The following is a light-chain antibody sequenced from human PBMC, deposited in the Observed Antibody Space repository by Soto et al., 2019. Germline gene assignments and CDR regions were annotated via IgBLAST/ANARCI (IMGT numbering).Light chain of an antibody. CDR2: WAS. CDR1: QSVLYSSNNKNY. CDR3: QQYYITPRT. V-gene: IGKV4-1*01. J-gene: IGKJ5*01. Sequence: DIVMTQSPDSLAVSLGARATINCKSSQSVLYSSNNKNYLAWYQQKPGQPPKLLIYWASTRDSGVPDRFSGSGSGTDFTLTISSLQAEDGAVYYCQQYYITPRTFGQGTRLEIK.